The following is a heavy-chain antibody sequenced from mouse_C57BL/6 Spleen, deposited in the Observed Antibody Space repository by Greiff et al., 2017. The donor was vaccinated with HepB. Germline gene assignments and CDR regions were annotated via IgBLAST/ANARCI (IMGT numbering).Heavy chain of an antibody. CDR1: GFNIKDYY. Sequence: DVQLQESGAELVRPGASVKLSCTASGFNIKDYYMHWVKQRPEQGLEWIGRIDPEDGDTEYAPKFQGKATMTADTSSNTAYLQLSSLTSEDTAGYYCTTPGTNYAMDYWGQGTSVTVSS. CDR3: TTPGTNYAMDY. CDR2: IDPEDGDT. J-gene: IGHJ4*01. D-gene: IGHD3-3*01. V-gene: IGHV14-1*01.